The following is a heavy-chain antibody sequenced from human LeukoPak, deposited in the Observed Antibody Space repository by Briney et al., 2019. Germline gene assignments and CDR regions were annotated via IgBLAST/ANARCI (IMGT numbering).Heavy chain of an antibody. Sequence: SETLSLTCTVSGYSISSGYYWGWIRQPPGKGLEWIGSIYHSGSTYYNPSLKSRVTISVDTSKNQFSLKLSSVTAADTAVYYCAVITMVRGVEDDAFDIWGQGTMVTVSS. J-gene: IGHJ3*02. D-gene: IGHD3-10*01. CDR1: GYSISSGYY. V-gene: IGHV4-38-2*02. CDR2: IYHSGST. CDR3: AVITMVRGVEDDAFDI.